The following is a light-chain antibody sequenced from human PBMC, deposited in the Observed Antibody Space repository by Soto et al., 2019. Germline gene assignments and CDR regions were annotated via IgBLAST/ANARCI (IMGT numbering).Light chain of an antibody. CDR2: EVS. CDR3: SSYAGSNNGV. V-gene: IGLV2-8*01. Sequence: QSVLTQPPSASGSPGQSVTISCTGTSSDVGAYNYVSWYQQHPGKAPKLMIYEVSKRPSGVPDRFSASKSGNTASLTVSGLQADDEGDYYCSSYAGSNNGVFGGGTKVTVL. J-gene: IGLJ3*02. CDR1: SSDVGAYNY.